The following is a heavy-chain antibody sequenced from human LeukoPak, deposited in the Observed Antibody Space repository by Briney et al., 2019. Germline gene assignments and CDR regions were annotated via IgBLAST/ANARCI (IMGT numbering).Heavy chain of an antibody. D-gene: IGHD6-13*01. CDR1: GYTFTSYV. V-gene: IGHV1-18*01. J-gene: IGHJ4*02. Sequence: ASVKVSCKASGYTFTSYVISWVRQAPGRGLEWMGWISAYNGNTNYAQKVQGRVTMTTDTSTSTAYMELRSLRSDDTAVYYCARDYRPPPTYSSRDGFDYWGQGTLVTVSS. CDR2: ISAYNGNT. CDR3: ARDYRPPPTYSSRDGFDY.